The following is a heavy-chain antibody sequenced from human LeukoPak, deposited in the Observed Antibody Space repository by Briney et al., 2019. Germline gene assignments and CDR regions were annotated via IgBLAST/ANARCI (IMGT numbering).Heavy chain of an antibody. CDR2: IYRGGST. CDR3: ARDGGLRVPAAIGFLDYYYYGMDV. CDR1: GLTASSNY. J-gene: IGHJ6*01. V-gene: IGHV3-66*01. D-gene: IGHD2-2*02. Sequence: GRSLRLSSAAAGLTASSNYMSWVRQAPRKVLEWDSVIYRGGSTNCADSVQGRFTSDRDNSRNTLYLQMNSLRAEDTAVYYCARDGGLRVPAAIGFLDYYYYGMDVWGQGTTVSVSS.